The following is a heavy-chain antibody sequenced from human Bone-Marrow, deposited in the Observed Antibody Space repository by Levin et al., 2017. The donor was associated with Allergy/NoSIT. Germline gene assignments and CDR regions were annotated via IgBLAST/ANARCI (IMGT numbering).Heavy chain of an antibody. CDR3: AKDSSVYGQYYYYGLDV. CDR1: GFSFGTYG. Sequence: ALRLSCAASGFSFGTYGMHWVRQAPGKGLDWVAVISYDGSQKYYADSVKGRLTISRDNSNNTLYLQINSLGAQDTAVYYCAKDSSVYGQYYYYGLDVWGQGTTVTVSS. V-gene: IGHV3-30*18. J-gene: IGHJ6*02. D-gene: IGHD3-22*01. CDR2: ISYDGSQK.